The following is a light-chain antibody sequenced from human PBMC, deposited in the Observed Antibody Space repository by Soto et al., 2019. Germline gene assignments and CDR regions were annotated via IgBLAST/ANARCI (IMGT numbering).Light chain of an antibody. Sequence: EKVITQSPATLSLSPGQRATLSCQASQSVSSKLAWYQQRPGQAPRLLIYSASTRATGIPARFSGSGSGTEFTLTISSLQSEDFAVYYCHQYNHWLTWTFGQGTKVDIK. CDR2: SAS. CDR1: QSVSSK. J-gene: IGKJ1*01. CDR3: HQYNHWLTWT. V-gene: IGKV3-15*01.